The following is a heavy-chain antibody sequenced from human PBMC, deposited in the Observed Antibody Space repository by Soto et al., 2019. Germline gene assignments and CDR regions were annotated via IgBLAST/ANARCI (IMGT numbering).Heavy chain of an antibody. CDR2: ISYDGSNK. CDR3: AKEGSYSSGHFDY. Sequence: GGSLRLSCAAPGFTFSSYGMHWVRQAPGKGLEWVAVISYDGSNKYYADSVKGRFTISRDNSKNTLYLQMNSLRAEDTAVYYCAKEGSYSSGHFDYWGQGTLVTVSS. V-gene: IGHV3-30*18. D-gene: IGHD6-19*01. CDR1: GFTFSSYG. J-gene: IGHJ4*02.